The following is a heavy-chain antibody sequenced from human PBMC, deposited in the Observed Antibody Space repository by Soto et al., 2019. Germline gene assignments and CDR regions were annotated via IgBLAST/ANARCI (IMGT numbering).Heavy chain of an antibody. CDR3: ARPLGDDYSNYGAFDI. Sequence: GAARKVSCKRSGCSFTRYCIGWVRQMAGIGLEWMGIIYPGDSDTRYSPSFQGQVTISADKSISTAYLQWSSLKASDTAMYYCARPLGDDYSNYGAFDIWGQGTTVTVSS. J-gene: IGHJ3*02. CDR1: GCSFTRYC. CDR2: IYPGDSDT. D-gene: IGHD4-4*01. V-gene: IGHV5-51*01.